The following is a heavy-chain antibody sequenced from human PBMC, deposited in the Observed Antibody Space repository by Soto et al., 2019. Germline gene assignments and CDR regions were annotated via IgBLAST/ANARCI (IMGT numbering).Heavy chain of an antibody. CDR1: GYTFTRYV. CDR3: ARDRRSSSYYGSGSYFDY. CDR2: INAGNGKT. Sequence: ASVKVSCKASGYTFTRYVMHWVRQAPGQRLEWMGWINAGNGKTKYAQKFQGRVTITRDESTSTAYMELSSLRSEDTAVYYCARDRRSSSYYGSGSYFDYWGQGTLVTVSS. D-gene: IGHD3-10*01. J-gene: IGHJ4*02. V-gene: IGHV1-3*01.